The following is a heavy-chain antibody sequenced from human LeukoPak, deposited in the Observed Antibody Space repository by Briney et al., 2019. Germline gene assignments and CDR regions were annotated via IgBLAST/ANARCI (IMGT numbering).Heavy chain of an antibody. CDR3: ARGRGVCSSTSCYVWYFDY. CDR1: GGSFSGYY. D-gene: IGHD2-2*01. V-gene: IGHV4-34*01. Sequence: SETLSLTCAVYGGSFSGYYWSWIRQPPGKGLEWIGEINHSGSTNYNPSLKSRVTISVDTSKNQFSLKLSSVTAENTAVYYCARGRGVCSSTSCYVWYFDYWGQGTLVTVSS. CDR2: INHSGST. J-gene: IGHJ4*02.